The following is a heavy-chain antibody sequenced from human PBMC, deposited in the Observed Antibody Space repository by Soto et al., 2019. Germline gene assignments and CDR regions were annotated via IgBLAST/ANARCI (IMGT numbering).Heavy chain of an antibody. D-gene: IGHD3-22*01. CDR1: GGTFSSYA. CDR2: IIPIFGTA. J-gene: IGHJ6*02. V-gene: IGHV1-69*13. Sequence: GASVKVSCKASGGTFSSYAISWVRQAPGQGLEWMGGIIPIFGTANYARKFQGRVTITADESTSTAYMELSSLRSEDTAVYYCARGRTYYYDSSGYYALNYYYYYGMDVWGQGTTVTVSS. CDR3: ARGRTYYYDSSGYYALNYYYYYGMDV.